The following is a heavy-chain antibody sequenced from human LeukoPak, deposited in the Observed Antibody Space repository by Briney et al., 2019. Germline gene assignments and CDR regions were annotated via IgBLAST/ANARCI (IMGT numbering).Heavy chain of an antibody. Sequence: PSETLSLICTVSGGSISSSSYYWGWIRQPPGTGLEWIGNIYYSGSTYYNPSLKSRVTISVDTSKNQFSLKLSSVTAADTAVYYCARVLCGGSWYRCAFDIWGQGAMVSVSS. V-gene: IGHV4-39*07. D-gene: IGHD6-13*01. J-gene: IGHJ3*02. CDR3: ARVLCGGSWYRCAFDI. CDR1: GGSISSSSYY. CDR2: IYYSGST.